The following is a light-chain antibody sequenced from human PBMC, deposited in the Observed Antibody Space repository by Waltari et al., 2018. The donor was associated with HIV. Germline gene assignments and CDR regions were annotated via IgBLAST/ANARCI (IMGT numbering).Light chain of an antibody. CDR1: QSLVSSDGNTY. V-gene: IGKV2-30*01. J-gene: IGKJ2*02. CDR2: KAS. CDR3: LQSTYWPRT. Sequence: DVVMTQLPPALSVPLGQPASIYCRSTQSLVSSDGNTYLSWFYQGPGKSPRRLIYKASVRDFGVSDRISGSGSGTDFTLKISRVEAEDAGIYFCLQSTYWPRTFGQGTKLEIQ.